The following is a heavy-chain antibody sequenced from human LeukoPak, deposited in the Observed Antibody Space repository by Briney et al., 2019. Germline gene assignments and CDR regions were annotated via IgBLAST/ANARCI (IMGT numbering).Heavy chain of an antibody. CDR1: RFTFSSHA. CDR3: ARGGTYSSSSLNS. V-gene: IGHV3-64*02. D-gene: IGHD6-6*01. Sequence: HPGGSLRLSCAASRFTFSSHAMHWVRQAPGKGLEYVSSINTNGNYIYYVESVRGRFTISRDDSKNTLHLQMGSLRPEDMAVYYCARGGTYSSSSLNSWGQGTLVTVSS. CDR2: INTNGNYI. J-gene: IGHJ4*02.